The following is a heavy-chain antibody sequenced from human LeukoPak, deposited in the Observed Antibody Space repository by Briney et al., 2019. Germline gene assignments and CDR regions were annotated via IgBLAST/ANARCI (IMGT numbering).Heavy chain of an antibody. CDR2: INHSGST. CDR1: GGSFSGYY. V-gene: IGHV4-34*01. CDR3: ARGRYGWLPFDY. Sequence: SETLSLTCAVYGGSFSGYYWSWIRQPPGKGLEWIGEINHSGSTNCNPSLKSRVTISVDTSKNQFTLKLSSVTAADTAVYYCARGRYGWLPFDYWGQGTLVTVSS. J-gene: IGHJ4*02. D-gene: IGHD3-16*01.